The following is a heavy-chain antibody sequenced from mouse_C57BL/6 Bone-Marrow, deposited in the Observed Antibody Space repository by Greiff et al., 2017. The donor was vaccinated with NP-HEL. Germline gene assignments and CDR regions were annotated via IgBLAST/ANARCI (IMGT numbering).Heavy chain of an antibody. CDR2: IYPGDGDT. V-gene: IGHV1-82*01. D-gene: IGHD4-1*01. CDR3: ARSGLGGWFAY. Sequence: QVQLQQSGPELVKPGASVKISCKASGYAFSSSWMNWVKQRPGKGLEWIGRIYPGDGDTNYNGKFKGKATLTADKSSSTAYMQLSSLTSEDSAVYFCARSGLGGWFAYWGQGTLVTVSA. J-gene: IGHJ3*01. CDR1: GYAFSSSW.